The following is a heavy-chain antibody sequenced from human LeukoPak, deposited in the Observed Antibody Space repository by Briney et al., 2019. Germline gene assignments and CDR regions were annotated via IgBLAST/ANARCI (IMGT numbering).Heavy chain of an antibody. CDR3: ARGGSYLSAFDI. CDR2: MSSSSSFI. V-gene: IGHV3-21*04. J-gene: IGHJ3*02. D-gene: IGHD1-26*01. Sequence: PGGSLRLSCVVSGLTFSSYSMNWVRQAPGKGLEWVSSMSSSSSFIYYADSVKGRFTISRDNAKNSLYLQMNSLRAEDTAVYYCARGGSYLSAFDIWGQGTMVTVSS. CDR1: GLTFSSYS.